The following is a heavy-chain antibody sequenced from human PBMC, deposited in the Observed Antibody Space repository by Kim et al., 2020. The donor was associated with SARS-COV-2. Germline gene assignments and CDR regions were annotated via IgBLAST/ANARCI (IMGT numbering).Heavy chain of an antibody. Sequence: GGSLRLSCAASGFNFDNYTMHWVRQAPGKGLQWVSLVSSDGVHSYYADSVKGRFTISRDNTKNSLYLQMSSLRGDDTALYYCAKDMDNQYSSSWIDYWGQGTLVTVSS. CDR2: VSSDGVHS. V-gene: IGHV3-43*01. CDR1: GFNFDNYT. CDR3: AKDMDNQYSSSWIDY. J-gene: IGHJ4*02. D-gene: IGHD5-18*01.